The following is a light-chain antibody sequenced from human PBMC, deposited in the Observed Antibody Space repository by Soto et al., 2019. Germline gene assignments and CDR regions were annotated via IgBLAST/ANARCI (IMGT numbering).Light chain of an antibody. J-gene: IGKJ4*01. CDR2: RAF. V-gene: IGKV3-15*01. CDR3: QQYNNWPLT. Sequence: EIVMTQSPATLSLSPGARATLSCRASLSVSSDLAWYRQKPGQAPRLLIYRAFTRATGIPARFSGSGFGTDFTLTISSLQSEDFAVYYCQQYNNWPLTFGGGTKVDI. CDR1: LSVSSD.